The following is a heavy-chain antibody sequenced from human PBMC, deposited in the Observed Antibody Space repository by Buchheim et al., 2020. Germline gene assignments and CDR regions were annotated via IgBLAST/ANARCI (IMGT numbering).Heavy chain of an antibody. Sequence: QVQLQESGPGLVKPSETLSLTCTVSGGSISSYYWSWIRQPPGKGLEWIGYIYYSGSTNYNPSLKSRFTISVDTSKNQFSLKLSSVTAADTAVYYCAREWGRYCSGGSCYPYGMDVWGQGTT. D-gene: IGHD2-15*01. CDR2: IYYSGST. CDR1: GGSISSYY. J-gene: IGHJ6*02. V-gene: IGHV4-59*01. CDR3: AREWGRYCSGGSCYPYGMDV.